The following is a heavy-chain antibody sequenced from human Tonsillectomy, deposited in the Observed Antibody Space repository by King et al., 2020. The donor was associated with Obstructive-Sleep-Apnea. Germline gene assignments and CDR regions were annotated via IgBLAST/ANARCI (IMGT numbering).Heavy chain of an antibody. D-gene: IGHD6-19*01. CDR1: GFTFCSYS. CDR3: VRVWSVRIAVADY. J-gene: IGHJ4*02. V-gene: IGHV3-21*01. CDR2: ISSSSSYI. Sequence: DVQLVESGGGLVKPGGSLRLSCAASGFTFCSYSMNWVRQAPGKGLEWVSSISSSSSYIYYADSVKGRFTISRDNAKNSLYLQMNSLRAEDTAVYYCVRVWSVRIAVADYWGQGTLVTVSS.